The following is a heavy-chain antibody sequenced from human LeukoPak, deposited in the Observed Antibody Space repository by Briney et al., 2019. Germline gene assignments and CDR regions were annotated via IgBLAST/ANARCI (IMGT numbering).Heavy chain of an antibody. Sequence: SGPTLVNPTQTLTLTCTFSGFSLNTRGVGVGWIRQPPGRAVGWLALIYWDDDRRYSPSLKSRLTITKDTSKNQVVLTMTNMDPVDTATYFCAHRKNYYDSSVFDNWGQGTLVTVSS. J-gene: IGHJ4*02. CDR1: GFSLNTRGVG. D-gene: IGHD3-22*01. V-gene: IGHV2-5*02. CDR2: IYWDDDR. CDR3: AHRKNYYDSSVFDN.